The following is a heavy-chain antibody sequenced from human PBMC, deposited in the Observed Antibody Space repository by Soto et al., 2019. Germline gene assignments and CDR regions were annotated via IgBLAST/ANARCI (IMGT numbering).Heavy chain of an antibody. CDR2: ISASGGDT. D-gene: IGHD3-22*01. V-gene: IGHV3-23*01. J-gene: IGHJ4*02. CDR3: AKERLPSYYDSSGYGGVDY. CDR1: GFTFSSYA. Sequence: EVQLLESGGGLVQPGGSLRLSCAASGFTFSSYAMNWVRQAPGRGLEWVAGISASGGDTSYADSAKGRFTISRDNSKNTLYLQMNSLRAEDTAVYYCAKERLPSYYDSSGYGGVDYWGQGTLVTVSS.